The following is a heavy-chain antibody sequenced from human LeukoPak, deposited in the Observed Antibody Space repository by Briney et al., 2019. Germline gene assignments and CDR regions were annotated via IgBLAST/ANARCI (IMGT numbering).Heavy chain of an antibody. J-gene: IGHJ4*02. CDR1: GFTFSSYS. Sequence: GGSLRLSCAASGFTFSSYSMNWVRQAPGQGLEWVSSISSSSSYIYYADSVKGRFTTSRDNSKNTLYLQMNSLRAEDTAVYYCARDKVTMVPGEVLDYWGQGTLVTVSS. CDR2: ISSSSSYI. CDR3: ARDKVTMVPGEVLDY. D-gene: IGHD3-10*01. V-gene: IGHV3-21*01.